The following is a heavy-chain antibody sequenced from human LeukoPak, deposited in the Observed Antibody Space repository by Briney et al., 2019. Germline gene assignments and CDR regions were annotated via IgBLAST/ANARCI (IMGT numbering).Heavy chain of an antibody. CDR2: IYSGGST. D-gene: IGHD1-26*01. CDR1: GFTVSSNY. Sequence: GGSLRLSCAASGFTVSSNYMSWVRQAPGKGLEWVSVIYSGGSTYYADSVKGRFTISRDNSKNTLYLQMNSLRAEDTAVYYCARVDYSGRGFDPWGQGTLVTVSS. CDR3: ARVDYSGRGFDP. J-gene: IGHJ5*02. V-gene: IGHV3-53*01.